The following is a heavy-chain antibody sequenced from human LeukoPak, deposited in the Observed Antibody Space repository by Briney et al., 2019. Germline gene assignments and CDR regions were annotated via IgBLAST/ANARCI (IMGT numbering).Heavy chain of an antibody. CDR2: ISYSGSTT. CDR1: GFTFSDYY. V-gene: IGHV4-39*01. CDR3: VRRTSGSYSDY. J-gene: IGHJ4*02. D-gene: IGHD1-26*01. Sequence: GSLRLSCAASGFTFSDYYMSWIRQPPGKGLEWIATISYSGSTTSYNPSLKSRVTISVDTSKNQFSLKLNSVTAADTAVYYCVRRTSGSYSDYWGQGTLVTVSS.